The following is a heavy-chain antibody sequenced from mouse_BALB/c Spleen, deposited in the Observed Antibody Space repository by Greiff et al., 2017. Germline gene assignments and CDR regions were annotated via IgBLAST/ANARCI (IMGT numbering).Heavy chain of an antibody. J-gene: IGHJ2*01. CDR2: INPGSGGT. D-gene: IGHD2-1*01. V-gene: IGHV1-54*01. Sequence: QVQLQQSGAELVRPGTSVKVSCKASGYAFTNYLIEWVKQRPGQGLEWIGVINPGSGGTNYNEKFKGKATLTADKSSSTAYMQLSSLTSDDYAVYFCARRGNYGNYPIDYWGKGTTLTVSS. CDR3: ARRGNYGNYPIDY. CDR1: GYAFTNYL.